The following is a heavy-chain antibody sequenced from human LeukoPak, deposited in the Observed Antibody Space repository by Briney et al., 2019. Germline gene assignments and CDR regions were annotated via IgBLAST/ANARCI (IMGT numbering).Heavy chain of an antibody. D-gene: IGHD6-6*01. CDR2: IYSGGST. V-gene: IGHV3-66*01. CDR3: ARDGYSSSLYY. Sequence: PGGSLRLSCAASGFTFSSYGMHWVRQAPGKGLEWVSVIYSGGSTYYADSVKGRFTISRDNSKNTLYLQMNSLRAEDTAVYYCARDGYSSSLYYWGQGTLVTVSS. J-gene: IGHJ4*02. CDR1: GFTFSSYG.